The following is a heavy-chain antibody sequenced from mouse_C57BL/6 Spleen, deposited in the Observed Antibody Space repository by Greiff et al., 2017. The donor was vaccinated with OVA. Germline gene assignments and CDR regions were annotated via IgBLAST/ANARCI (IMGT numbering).Heavy chain of an antibody. Sequence: EVMLVESGEGLVKPGGSLKLSCAASGFTFSSYAMSWVRQTPEKRLEWVAYISSGGDYIYYADTVKGRFTISRDNARNTLYLQMSSLKSEDTAMYYCTREGYYDGSSYVYFDYWGQGTTLTVSS. CDR3: TREGYYDGSSYVYFDY. CDR2: ISSGGDYI. CDR1: GFTFSSYA. J-gene: IGHJ2*01. V-gene: IGHV5-9-1*02. D-gene: IGHD1-1*01.